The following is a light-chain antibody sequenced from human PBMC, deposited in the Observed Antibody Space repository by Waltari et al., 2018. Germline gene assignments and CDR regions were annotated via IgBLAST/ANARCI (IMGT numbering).Light chain of an antibody. V-gene: IGLV1-44*01. CDR3: AAWDESLKGWV. CDR2: GNG. Sequence: QSVLIQPPSASGTPGQRVTISCFGSSSNIGSNTVDWYQAVPGTAPKLLIHGNGQRPSGVPDRFPGSKSGASGSLAISGLQPEDETDYYCAAWDESLKGWVFGGGTRLTVL. J-gene: IGLJ3*02. CDR1: SSNIGSNT.